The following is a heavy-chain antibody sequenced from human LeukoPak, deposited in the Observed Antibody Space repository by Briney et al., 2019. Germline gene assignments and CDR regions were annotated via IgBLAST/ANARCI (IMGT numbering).Heavy chain of an antibody. CDR2: IIPILGIA. CDR1: GGTFGSYA. V-gene: IGHV1-69*04. J-gene: IGHJ4*02. D-gene: IGHD3-22*01. Sequence: ASVKVSCKASGGTFGSYAISWVRQAPGQGLEWMGRIIPILGIANYAQKFQGRVTITADKSTSTAYMELSSLRSEDTAVYYCARKYYDSSGYPYYFDYWGQGTLVTVSS. CDR3: ARKYYDSSGYPYYFDY.